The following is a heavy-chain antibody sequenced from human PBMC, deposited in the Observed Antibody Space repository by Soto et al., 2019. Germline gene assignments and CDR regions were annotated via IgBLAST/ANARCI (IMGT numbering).Heavy chain of an antibody. V-gene: IGHV3-30*18. CDR3: AKGWVAAEIYYYYGMDV. Sequence: PGGSLRLSCAASGFTFSSYGMHWVRQAPGKGLEWVAVISYDGSNKYYADSVKGRFTISRDNSKNTLYLQMNSLRAEDTAVYYCAKGWVAAEIYYYYGMDVSGQATTVTLSS. CDR1: GFTFSSYG. J-gene: IGHJ6*02. D-gene: IGHD6-13*01. CDR2: ISYDGSNK.